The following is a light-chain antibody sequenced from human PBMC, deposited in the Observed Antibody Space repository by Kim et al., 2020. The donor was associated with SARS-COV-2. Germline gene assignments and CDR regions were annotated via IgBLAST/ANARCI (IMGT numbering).Light chain of an antibody. CDR3: AAWDASLNVVV. V-gene: IGLV1-44*01. J-gene: IGLJ2*01. Sequence: GQTVTISCSGSSSNIGRNSVNWYQQLPGRAPKVLISKNDQRHSGVPARFSGSKSGTSASLAISGLQSEDEADYYCAAWDASLNVVVFGGGTKLTVL. CDR2: KND. CDR1: SSNIGRNS.